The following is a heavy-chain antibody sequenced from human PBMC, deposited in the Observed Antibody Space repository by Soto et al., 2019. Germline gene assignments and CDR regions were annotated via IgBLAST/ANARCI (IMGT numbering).Heavy chain of an antibody. V-gene: IGHV3-11*01. CDR2: ISSSGDTG. CDR3: ARDRGAVAGQFFDY. J-gene: IGHJ4*02. D-gene: IGHD6-19*01. Sequence: PGGSLRLSCAASGFTFSAYYMSWIRQAPGKGLEWISYISSSGDTGNYADSVKGRFTVSRDNAKNSLYLQMNSLRGEDTAVYYCARDRGAVAGQFFDYWGQGTLVTVSS. CDR1: GFTFSAYY.